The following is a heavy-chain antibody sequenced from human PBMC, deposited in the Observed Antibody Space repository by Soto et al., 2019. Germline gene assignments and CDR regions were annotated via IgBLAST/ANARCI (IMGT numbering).Heavy chain of an antibody. Sequence: VESLKISFKGSGYSFAGYWITWVRQIPVKGLEWMGRIDPSDSQTYYSPSFRGHVTISAAMSITPVFLQWSSLRASHTAMSYWGGHIQDPDSGPHSQRYLDSWGRGTMV. V-gene: IGHV5-10-1*01. CDR1: GYSFAGYW. D-gene: IGHD2-15*01. CDR2: IDPSDSQT. J-gene: IGHJ4*02. CDR3: GGHIQDPDSGPHSQRYLDS.